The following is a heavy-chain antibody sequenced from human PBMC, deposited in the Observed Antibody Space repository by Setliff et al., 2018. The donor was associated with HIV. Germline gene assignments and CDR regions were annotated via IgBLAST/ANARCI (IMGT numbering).Heavy chain of an antibody. CDR3: IRGPWRTGMDV. J-gene: IGHJ6*02. D-gene: IGHD5-12*01. Sequence: PGGSLRLSCAASGFTFSSYTMNWVRQAPGKGLEWVSSISYSTGYIYYADSVKGRFTISRDNAKSSLYLQMNSLKTDDTAVYYCIRGPWRTGMDVWGQGTTVTVSS. V-gene: IGHV3-21*03. CDR1: GFTFSSYT. CDR2: ISYSTGYI.